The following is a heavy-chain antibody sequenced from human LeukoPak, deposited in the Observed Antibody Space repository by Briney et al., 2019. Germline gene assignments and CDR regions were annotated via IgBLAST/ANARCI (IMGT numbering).Heavy chain of an antibody. D-gene: IGHD4-17*01. V-gene: IGHV1-69*13. CDR3: ARSDYGDYFHYYGMDV. Sequence: SVKVSCKASGGTLSSYAISWVRQAPGQGLEWMGGIIPIFGTANYAQKFQGRVTITADESTSTAYMELSSLRSEDTAVYYCARSDYGDYFHYYGMDVWGKGTTVTVSS. CDR1: GGTLSSYA. CDR2: IIPIFGTA. J-gene: IGHJ6*04.